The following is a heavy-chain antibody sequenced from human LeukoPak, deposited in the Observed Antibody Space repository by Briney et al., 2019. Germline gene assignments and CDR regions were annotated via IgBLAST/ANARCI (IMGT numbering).Heavy chain of an antibody. CDR1: GFTFSSYA. CDR3: TPTIAVAGFSYYYGMDV. Sequence: PGGSLRLSCAASGFTFSSYAMSWVRQAPGKGLEWVSAISGSGGSTYYADSVKGRFTISRDNSKNTLYLQMNSLRAEDTAVYYCTPTIAVAGFSYYYGMDVWGQGTTVTVSS. D-gene: IGHD6-19*01. J-gene: IGHJ6*02. CDR2: ISGSGGST. V-gene: IGHV3-23*01.